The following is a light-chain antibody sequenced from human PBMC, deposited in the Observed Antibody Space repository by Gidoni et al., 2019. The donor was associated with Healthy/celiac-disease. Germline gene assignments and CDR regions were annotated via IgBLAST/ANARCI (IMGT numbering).Light chain of an antibody. CDR3: QQYGSPFT. J-gene: IGKJ3*01. CDR1: QSVSSSY. V-gene: IGKV3-20*01. CDR2: GAS. Sequence: ETVLTPSPGTLSLSPGERATLSCRASQSVSSSYLAWYQQRPGQAPRLPIYGASIGATGIPDRFSGSGSWTDFTLTISRLEPEDFAVYYCQQYGSPFTFRPXTKVDI.